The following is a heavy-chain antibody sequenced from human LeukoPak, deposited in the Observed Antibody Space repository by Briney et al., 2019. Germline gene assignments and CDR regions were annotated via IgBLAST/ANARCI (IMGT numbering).Heavy chain of an antibody. J-gene: IGHJ6*04. CDR1: GFTFSNYG. CDR2: ISYDGSNK. Sequence: SGGSLRLSCAASGFTFSNYGMHWVRQAPGKGLEWVAVISYDGSNKYYADSVKGRFTISRDNSKNTLYLQMNSLRAEDTAVYYCAKDTAHRYYGMDVWGKGTTDTVSS. V-gene: IGHV3-30*18. CDR3: AKDTAHRYYGMDV. D-gene: IGHD5-18*01.